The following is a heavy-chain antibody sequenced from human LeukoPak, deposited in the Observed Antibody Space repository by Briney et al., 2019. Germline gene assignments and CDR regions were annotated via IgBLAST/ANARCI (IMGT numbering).Heavy chain of an antibody. Sequence: GGSLRLSCAASGFTFSSYGMHWVRQAPGKGLEWVAVIWYDGSNKYYADSVKGRFTISRDNSKNTLYLQMNSLRAEDTAVYYCARDPSYCSSTSCRERSFDYWGQGTLVTVSS. V-gene: IGHV3-33*01. CDR3: ARDPSYCSSTSCRERSFDY. J-gene: IGHJ4*02. CDR2: IWYDGSNK. CDR1: GFTFSSYG. D-gene: IGHD2-2*01.